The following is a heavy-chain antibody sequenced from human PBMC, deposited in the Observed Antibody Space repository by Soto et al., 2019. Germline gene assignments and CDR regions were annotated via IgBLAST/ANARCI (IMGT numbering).Heavy chain of an antibody. D-gene: IGHD6-13*01. J-gene: IGHJ6*02. Sequence: QLQLQESGPGLVKPSETLSLTCTVSGGSISSSSYYWGWIRQPPGKGLEWIGSIYYSGSTYYNPSLKSRVTISVDTSKNQFSLKLSSVTAADTAVYYCARSGYIAAAGTRLLDVWDQGTTVTVSS. CDR2: IYYSGST. CDR3: ARSGYIAAAGTRLLDV. V-gene: IGHV4-39*01. CDR1: GGSISSSSYY.